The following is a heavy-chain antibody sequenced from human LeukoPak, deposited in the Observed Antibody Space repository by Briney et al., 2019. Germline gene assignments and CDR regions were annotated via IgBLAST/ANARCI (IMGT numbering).Heavy chain of an antibody. CDR3: ARELWGSSNSGWLDP. D-gene: IGHD4-11*01. Sequence: GWSLRLSCAASGFTFNDYSMSWIRQAPGKGLEWVSYISSGGSTIYYADSVKGRFTISRDNAKNSLYMHMNSLRAEDTAVYYCARELWGSSNSGWLDPWGQGTLVTVSS. V-gene: IGHV3-11*01. CDR2: ISSGGSTI. J-gene: IGHJ5*02. CDR1: GFTFNDYS.